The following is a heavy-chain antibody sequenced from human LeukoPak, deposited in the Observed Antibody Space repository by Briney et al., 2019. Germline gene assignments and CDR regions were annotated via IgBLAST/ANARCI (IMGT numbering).Heavy chain of an antibody. CDR3: ATYTGGSRIAVAGVYYYGMDV. V-gene: IGHV3-33*01. CDR2: IWYDGSNK. Sequence: GGSLRLSCAASGFTFSSYGMHWVRQAPGKGLEWVAVIWYDGSNKYYADSVKGRFTISRDNSKNTLYLQMNSLRAEDTAVYYCATYTGGSRIAVAGVYYYGMDVWGQGTTVTVSS. D-gene: IGHD6-19*01. CDR1: GFTFSSYG. J-gene: IGHJ6*02.